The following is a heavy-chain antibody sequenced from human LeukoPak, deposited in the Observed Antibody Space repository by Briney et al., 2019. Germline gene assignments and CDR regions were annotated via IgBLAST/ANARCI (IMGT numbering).Heavy chain of an antibody. CDR3: AKDLYSSSWPT. V-gene: IGHV3-30-3*01. J-gene: IGHJ5*02. CDR1: GFTFSSYA. Sequence: PGGSLRLSCAASGFTFSSYAMHWVRQAPGKGLEWVAIISYDGSNKYYADSVKDRFTISRDNSKNTLYLQMNSLRAEDTAVYYCAKDLYSSSWPTWGQGTLVTVSS. D-gene: IGHD6-13*01. CDR2: ISYDGSNK.